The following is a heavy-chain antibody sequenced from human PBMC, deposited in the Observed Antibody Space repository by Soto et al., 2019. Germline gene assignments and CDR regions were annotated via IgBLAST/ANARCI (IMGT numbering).Heavy chain of an antibody. Sequence: SETLSLTCAVYGGSFSGYYWSWIRQPPGKGLEWIGEINHSGSTNYNPSLKSRVTISVDTSKNQFSLKLSSVTAADTAVYYCARVGVAKVTKDDFDIWGKVTMVT. CDR3: ARVGVAKVTKDDFDI. CDR2: INHSGST. V-gene: IGHV4-34*01. J-gene: IGHJ3*02. D-gene: IGHD4-17*01. CDR1: GGSFSGYY.